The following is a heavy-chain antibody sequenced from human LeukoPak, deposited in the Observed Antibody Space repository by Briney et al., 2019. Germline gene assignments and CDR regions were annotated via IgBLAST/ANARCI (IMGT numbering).Heavy chain of an antibody. CDR1: GFTFSSYA. Sequence: GGSLRLSCAASGFTFSSYAMHWVRQAPGKGLEWVAVKSYDGSNKYYADSVKGRFTISRDNSKNTLYLQMNSLRAEDTAVYYCARDNQDIVVVPAAIRSDAFDIWGQGTMVTVSS. CDR3: ARDNQDIVVVPAAIRSDAFDI. D-gene: IGHD2-2*02. V-gene: IGHV3-30-3*01. J-gene: IGHJ3*02. CDR2: KSYDGSNK.